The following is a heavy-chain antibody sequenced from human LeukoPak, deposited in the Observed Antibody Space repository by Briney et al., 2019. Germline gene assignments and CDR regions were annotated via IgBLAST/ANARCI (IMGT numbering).Heavy chain of an antibody. D-gene: IGHD2-15*01. CDR3: ARRRYCSGGSCKRDYYYGMDV. J-gene: IGHJ6*02. CDR2: IYYSGST. V-gene: IGHV4-39*01. CDR1: GGSISSSSYY. Sequence: PSETLSLTCTVSGGSISSSSYYWGWIRQPPGKGLEWIGSIYYSGSTYYNPSLKSRVTISVDTSKNQFSLKLSSVTAADTAVYYCARRRYCSGGSCKRDYYYGMDVWGQGTTVTVSS.